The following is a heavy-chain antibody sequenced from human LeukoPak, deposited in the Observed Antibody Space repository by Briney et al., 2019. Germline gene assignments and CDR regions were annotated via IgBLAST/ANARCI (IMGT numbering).Heavy chain of an antibody. V-gene: IGHV4-34*01. CDR2: INHSGNT. D-gene: IGHD3-10*01. J-gene: IGHJ4*02. CDR1: GFTFSSYS. Sequence: PGGSLRLSCAASGFTFSSYSMNWVRQAPGKGLEWIGEINHSGNTNYNPSLKSRVTMSIDTSKNQFSLNLSSLIAADTAVYYCAREATTYQGSGTYSPFDDWGQGTLVTVSS. CDR3: AREATTYQGSGTYSPFDD.